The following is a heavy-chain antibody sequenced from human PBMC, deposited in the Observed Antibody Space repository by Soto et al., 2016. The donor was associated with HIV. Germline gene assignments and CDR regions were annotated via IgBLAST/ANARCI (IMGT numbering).Heavy chain of an antibody. CDR3: ARLRYYYYYMDV. V-gene: IGHV1-2*02. J-gene: IGHJ6*03. CDR1: GYTFTGYY. CDR2: INPNCGGT. Sequence: QVQLVQSGAEVKKPGASVKVSCKASGYTFTGYYMHWVRQAPGRGLEWMGWINPNCGGTNYAQKFQGRVTMTRDTSISTAYMELSRLRSDDTAVYYCARLRYYYYYMDVWGKGTTVTVSS.